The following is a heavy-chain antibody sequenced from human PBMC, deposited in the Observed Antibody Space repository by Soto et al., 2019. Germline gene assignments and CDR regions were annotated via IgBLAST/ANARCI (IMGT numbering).Heavy chain of an antibody. J-gene: IGHJ5*02. V-gene: IGHV1-18*01. D-gene: IGHD2-15*01. Sequence: QVQLVQSGAEVKKPGASVKVSCKASGYTFTSYDISWVRQAPGQGLEWMRWISTYNGNTNYAQKLQGRVTMTTDTSTSTAYMELRSLRSDDTAVYYCARGFRVAATRWWFDPWGQGTLVTVSS. CDR2: ISTYNGNT. CDR1: GYTFTSYD. CDR3: ARGFRVAATRWWFDP.